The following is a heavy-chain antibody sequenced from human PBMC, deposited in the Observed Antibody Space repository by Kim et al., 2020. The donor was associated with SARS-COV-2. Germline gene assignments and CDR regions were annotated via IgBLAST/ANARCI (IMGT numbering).Heavy chain of an antibody. D-gene: IGHD6-13*01. CDR3: TSSGTPYYYYGMDV. CDR2: IRSKAYGGTT. V-gene: IGHV3-49*04. CDR1: GFTFGDYA. J-gene: IGHJ6*02. Sequence: GGSLRLSCTASGFTFGDYAMSWVRQAPGKGLEWVGFIRSKAYGGTTEYAASVKGRFTISRDDSKSIAYLQMNSLKTEDTAVYYCTSSGTPYYYYGMDVWGQGTTVTVSS.